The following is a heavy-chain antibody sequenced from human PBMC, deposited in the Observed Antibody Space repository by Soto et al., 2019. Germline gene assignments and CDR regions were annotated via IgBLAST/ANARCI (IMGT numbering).Heavy chain of an antibody. CDR1: GFTFSNYA. D-gene: IGHD6-19*01. V-gene: IGHV3-23*01. J-gene: IGHJ4*02. CDR3: AKEGTSGLYYFDY. CDR2: ISSSGGSP. Sequence: GGSLRLSYAASGFTFSNYAMNWVRQAPGKGLEWVSTISSSGGSPYYADSVKGRFTISRDNSKNTLYLQMNSLRAGDSAIYYCAKEGTSGLYYFDYWGQGTLVTVSS.